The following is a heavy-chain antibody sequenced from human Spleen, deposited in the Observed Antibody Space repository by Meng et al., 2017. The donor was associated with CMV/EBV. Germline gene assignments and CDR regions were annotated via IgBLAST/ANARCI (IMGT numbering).Heavy chain of an antibody. J-gene: IGHJ6*02. D-gene: IGHD6-6*01. CDR3: AREGDSSSSRPYYYYYYGMDV. Sequence: SPSNSDDSSTTSADSVKGRFTISRDNAKNTVYLQMNSLRAEDTAVYYCAREGDSSSSRPYYYYYYGMDVWGQGTTVTVSS. CDR2: SNSDDSST. V-gene: IGHV3-74*01.